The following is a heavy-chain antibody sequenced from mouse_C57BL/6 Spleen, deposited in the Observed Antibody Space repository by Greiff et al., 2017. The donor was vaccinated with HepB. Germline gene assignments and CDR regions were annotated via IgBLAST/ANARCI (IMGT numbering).Heavy chain of an antibody. D-gene: IGHD1-1*01. CDR1: GYTFTDYN. J-gene: IGHJ4*01. V-gene: IGHV1-22*01. Sequence: EVQLQQSGPELVKPGASVKMSCKASGYTFTDYNMHWVKQSHGKSLEWIGYINPNNGGTSYNQKFKGKATLTVNKSSSTAYMELRSLTSEDSAVYYWARVITTAYYYAMDYWGQGTSVTVSS. CDR3: ARVITTAYYYAMDY. CDR2: INPNNGGT.